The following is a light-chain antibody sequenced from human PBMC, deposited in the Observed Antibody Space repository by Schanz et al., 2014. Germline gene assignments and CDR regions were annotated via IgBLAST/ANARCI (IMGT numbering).Light chain of an antibody. CDR2: GAS. Sequence: EIVLTQSPGTLSLSPGERATLSCRASQSVSSYLAWYQQKPGQAPRLLISGASTRATDIPARFSGSGSGTDFTLTISRLEPEDFAVYYCHQYGISPFTFGPGTKVDIK. CDR3: HQYGISPFT. V-gene: IGKV3-20*01. J-gene: IGKJ3*01. CDR1: QSVSSY.